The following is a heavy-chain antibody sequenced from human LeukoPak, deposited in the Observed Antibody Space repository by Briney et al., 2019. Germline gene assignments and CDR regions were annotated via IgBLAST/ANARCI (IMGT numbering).Heavy chain of an antibody. CDR1: GFTFSRYW. CDR2: IKEDGSDK. D-gene: IGHD6-6*01. J-gene: IGHJ3*02. V-gene: IGHV3-7*01. Sequence: GGSLRLSCAASGFTFSRYWMTWVRQAPGKGLEWVASIKEDGSDKYYVDSMKGRFTISRDNAKNSLSLQMNSLRAEDTAVYYCARVQQLVHSAFDIWGQGTMVTVSS. CDR3: ARVQQLVHSAFDI.